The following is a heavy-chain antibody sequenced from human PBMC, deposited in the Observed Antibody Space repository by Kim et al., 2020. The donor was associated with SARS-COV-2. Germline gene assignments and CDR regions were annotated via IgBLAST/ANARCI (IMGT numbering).Heavy chain of an antibody. CDR3: ASGRRLGELSLYPYYYYYYGMDV. Sequence: SETLSLTCTVSGGSISSYYWSWIRQPPGKGLEWIGYIYYSGSTNYNPSLKSRVPISVDTSKNQFSLKLSSVTAADTAVYYCASGRRLGELSLYPYYYYYYGMDVWGQGTTVTFSS. V-gene: IGHV4-59*01. D-gene: IGHD3-16*02. CDR1: GGSISSYY. CDR2: IYYSGST. J-gene: IGHJ6*02.